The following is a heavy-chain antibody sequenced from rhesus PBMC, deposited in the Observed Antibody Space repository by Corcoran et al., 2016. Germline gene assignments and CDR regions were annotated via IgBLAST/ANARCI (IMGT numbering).Heavy chain of an antibody. J-gene: IGHJ4*01. V-gene: IGHV4-65*01. CDR3: ARDTVTKGFDY. CDR1: GGSVSSSNW. D-gene: IGHD4-23*01. Sequence: QVQLQESGPGLVKPSETLSLTCAVSGGSVSSSNWWSWIRQPPGKGLEWIGYISGSSGSTYYNPSLKSRVTISTETSKNQFSLKLSSVTAADTAVYDCARDTVTKGFDYWGQGVLVTVSS. CDR2: ISGSSGST.